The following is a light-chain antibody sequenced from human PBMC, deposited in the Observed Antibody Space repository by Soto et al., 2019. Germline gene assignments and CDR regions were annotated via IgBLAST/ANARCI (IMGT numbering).Light chain of an antibody. Sequence: QSVLTQPASVSGSPGQSITISCTGTSSDVGGYNYVSWYQQHPGKATKLMIYDVSNRPSGVSNRFSGSKSGNTASLTISGLQAEDEADYYCSSYTSSSTVFGTGTRSPS. CDR3: SSYTSSSTV. J-gene: IGLJ1*01. V-gene: IGLV2-14*01. CDR2: DVS. CDR1: SSDVGGYNY.